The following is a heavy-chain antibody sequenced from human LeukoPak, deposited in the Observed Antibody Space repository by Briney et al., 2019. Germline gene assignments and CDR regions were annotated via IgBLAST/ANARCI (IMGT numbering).Heavy chain of an antibody. CDR2: INPNSGGT. CDR3: ARPYGDFPGFDP. J-gene: IGHJ5*02. Sequence: ASVKVSCKASGYTFTGYYMHWVRLAPGQGLEWMGWINPNSGGTNYAQKFQGRVTMTRDTSISTAYMELSKLRSDDTAVYYCARPYGDFPGFDPWGQGTLVTVSS. CDR1: GYTFTGYY. D-gene: IGHD4-17*01. V-gene: IGHV1-2*02.